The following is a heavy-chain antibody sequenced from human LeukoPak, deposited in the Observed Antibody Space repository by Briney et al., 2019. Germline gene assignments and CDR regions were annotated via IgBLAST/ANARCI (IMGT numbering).Heavy chain of an antibody. CDR1: GSIFNNYW. V-gene: IGHV5-51*01. Sequence: GASLQISCQGSGSIFNNYWIGWMRQLPGKGLEWMGIIYPGDSDTGYSPSFQGQVTISADKSISTASLQWSSLKASDTAMYYCARRVVNNRNWYFNLWGRGTLVTVSS. CDR2: IYPGDSDT. J-gene: IGHJ2*01. CDR3: ARRVVNNRNWYFNL. D-gene: IGHD4-23*01.